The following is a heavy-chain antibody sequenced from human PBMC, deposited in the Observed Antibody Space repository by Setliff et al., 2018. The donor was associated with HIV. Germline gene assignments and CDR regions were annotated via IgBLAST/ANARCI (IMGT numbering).Heavy chain of an antibody. D-gene: IGHD3-22*01. CDR3: ARGRGITMIVVVILDAFDI. CDR1: GGSFSGYY. Sequence: SETLSLTCAVHGGSFSGYYWGWIRQPPGKGLEWIGSIYYSGSTYYNPSLKSRVTISVDTSKNQFSLKLSSVTAADTAVYYCARGRGITMIVVVILDAFDIWGQGTMVTVSS. V-gene: IGHV4-34*01. J-gene: IGHJ3*02. CDR2: IYYSGST.